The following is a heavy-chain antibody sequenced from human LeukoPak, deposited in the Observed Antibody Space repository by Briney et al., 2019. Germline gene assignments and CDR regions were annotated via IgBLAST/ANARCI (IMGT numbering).Heavy chain of an antibody. Sequence: PGGSLRLSCAASGFTFSSYSMNWVRQAPGKGLEWVSSISSSSSYIYYADSVKGRFTISRDNSKNTLYLQMNSLRAEDTAVYYCAKDLSMVRGVIANWFDPWGQGTLVTVSS. J-gene: IGHJ5*02. D-gene: IGHD3-10*01. V-gene: IGHV3-21*04. CDR3: AKDLSMVRGVIANWFDP. CDR1: GFTFSSYS. CDR2: ISSSSSYI.